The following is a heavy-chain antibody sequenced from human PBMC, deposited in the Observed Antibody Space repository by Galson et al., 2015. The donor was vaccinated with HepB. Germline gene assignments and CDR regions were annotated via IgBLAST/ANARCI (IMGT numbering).Heavy chain of an antibody. CDR3: ARVDGSGSYRLYYYYYMDV. CDR2: IYSGGST. V-gene: IGHV3-66*01. Sequence: SLRLSCAASGFTVSSNYMSWVRQAPGKGLEWVSVIYSGGSTYYADSVKGRFTISRDNSKNTLYLQMNSLRAEDTAVYYCARVDGSGSYRLYYYYYMDVWGKGTTVTVSS. J-gene: IGHJ6*03. D-gene: IGHD3-10*01. CDR1: GFTVSSNY.